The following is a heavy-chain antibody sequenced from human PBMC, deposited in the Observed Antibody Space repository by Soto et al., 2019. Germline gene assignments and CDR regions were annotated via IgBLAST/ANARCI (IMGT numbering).Heavy chain of an antibody. CDR3: ARGPPSRVRGVIIRRGYFDY. CDR1: GGTISSGGYF. V-gene: IGHV4-34*01. Sequence: SETLSLTCAVSGGTISSGGYFRSWIRQPPGKGLEWIGEINHSGSTNYNPSLKSRVTISVDTSKNQFSLKLSSVTAADTAVYYCARGPPSRVRGVIIRRGYFDYWGQGTLVTVSS. CDR2: INHSGST. J-gene: IGHJ4*02. D-gene: IGHD3-10*01.